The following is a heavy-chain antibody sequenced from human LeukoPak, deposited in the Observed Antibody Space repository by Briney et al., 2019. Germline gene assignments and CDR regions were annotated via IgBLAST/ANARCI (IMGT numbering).Heavy chain of an antibody. J-gene: IGHJ4*02. D-gene: IGHD3-9*01. CDR2: LSRSGGST. V-gene: IGHV3-23*01. CDR1: GFTFSGYA. Sequence: PGGSLRLSCAASGFTFSGYAMGWVRQAPGKGLEWVSSLSRSGGSTYCADSVKGRFTISRDNSKNTLYLQMNSLRVEDTAVYYCAREDILTGFDYWGQGTLVTVSS. CDR3: AREDILTGFDY.